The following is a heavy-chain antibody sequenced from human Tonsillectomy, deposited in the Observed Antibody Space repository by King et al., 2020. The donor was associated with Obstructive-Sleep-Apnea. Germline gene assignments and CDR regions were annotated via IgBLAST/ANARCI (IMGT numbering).Heavy chain of an antibody. CDR3: AKDMGFGDRYYYYGMDV. D-gene: IGHD3-10*01. V-gene: IGHV3-9*01. Sequence: VQLVESGGGLVQPGRSLRLSCAASGFTFDDYAMHWVRQAPGKGLEWGSGISWNSGSIGYAGSVMGRFTISRDNAKNSLYLQMNSLRAEDTALYYCAKDMGFGDRYYYYGMDVWGQGTTVTVSS. CDR2: ISWNSGSI. J-gene: IGHJ6*02. CDR1: GFTFDDYA.